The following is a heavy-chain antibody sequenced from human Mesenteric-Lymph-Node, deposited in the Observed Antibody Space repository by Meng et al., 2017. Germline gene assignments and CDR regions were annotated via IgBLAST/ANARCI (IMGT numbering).Heavy chain of an antibody. Sequence: QVQRQWSGPGLVESSQILSLNCTISGGSMSSGNYFGSLIRQPRGTGLEWIRYIHHSGSAYYNPDLKSRVSISVDTSTNQFSLNLNTMTAADTAVYYCASFDHIPRRNYFDYWGQGTLVTVSS. V-gene: IGHV4-30-4*01. CDR3: ASFDHIPRRNYFDY. CDR2: IHHSGSA. D-gene: IGHD2-21*01. J-gene: IGHJ4*02. CDR1: GGSMSSGNYF.